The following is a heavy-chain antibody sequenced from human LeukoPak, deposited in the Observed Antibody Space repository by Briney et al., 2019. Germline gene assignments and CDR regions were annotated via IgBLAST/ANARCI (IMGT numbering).Heavy chain of an antibody. V-gene: IGHV4-39*01. CDR1: GGSISSSSYY. CDR3: ARRESGRAFDI. CDR2: IYYSGST. Sequence: SETLSLTCTVSGGSISSSSYYWGWIRQPPGKGLEWIGSIYYSGSTYYNPSLKSRVTISVDTSKNQFSLKLSSVTAADTAVYYCARRESGRAFDIWGQGTIVTVSS. J-gene: IGHJ3*02. D-gene: IGHD3-10*01.